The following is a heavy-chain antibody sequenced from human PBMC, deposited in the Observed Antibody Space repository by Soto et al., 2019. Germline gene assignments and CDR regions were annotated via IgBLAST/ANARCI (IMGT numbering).Heavy chain of an antibody. V-gene: IGHV3-33*08. CDR1: GFTFSSYG. CDR3: ARTPKSSPYYFDY. CDR2: IWYDGSNK. J-gene: IGHJ4*02. Sequence: GGSLRLSCAAAGFTFSSYGMNWVRQAPGKGLEWVAVIWYDGSNKYYADSVKGRFTISRDNSKNTLYLQMNSLRAEDTAVYYCARTPKSSPYYFDYWGQGTLVTVSS.